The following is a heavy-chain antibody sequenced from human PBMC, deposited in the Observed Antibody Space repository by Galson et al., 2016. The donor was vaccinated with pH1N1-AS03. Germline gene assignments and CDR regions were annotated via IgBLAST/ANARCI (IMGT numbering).Heavy chain of an antibody. CDR2: ISDSGGAR. D-gene: IGHD3-16*01. Sequence: SLRLSCAAFGFTFRIHEMNWVRQAPGKGLEWVAYISDSGGARYHADSVKGRFTISRDNDRKSLYPQMNSLRVEDTAINYCARDLKWGFGGGLTYGMDVWGKGPTVTVSS. CDR1: GFTFRIHE. V-gene: IGHV3-48*03. J-gene: IGHJ6*04. CDR3: ARDLKWGFGGGLTYGMDV.